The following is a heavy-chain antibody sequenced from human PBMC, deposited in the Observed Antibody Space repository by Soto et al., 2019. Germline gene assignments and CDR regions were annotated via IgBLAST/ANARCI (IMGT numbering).Heavy chain of an antibody. Sequence: QVQLQESGPGLVRPSETLSLTCTVSGGSVSSGHYYWSWSRQPPGEGLEWIGYISYTGSTNYNPSLKSRVTISVDTSKNQFSLKMNSVTAADTAVYYCARSGAGSGWLGGQGTLVTVSS. CDR1: GGSVSSGHYY. J-gene: IGHJ4*02. CDR3: ARSGAGSGWL. V-gene: IGHV4-61*01. CDR2: ISYTGST. D-gene: IGHD6-19*01.